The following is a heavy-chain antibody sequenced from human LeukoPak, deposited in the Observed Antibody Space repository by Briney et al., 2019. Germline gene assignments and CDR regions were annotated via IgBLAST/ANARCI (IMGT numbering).Heavy chain of an antibody. CDR1: SGSINGHY. D-gene: IGHD3-3*01. Sequence: SETLSLTCTVTSGSINGHYWSWIRQPAGKEMQWIGRIYTSGATNYNPSFKSRVTMSIDTSKKEFTLKLTSVTAADTAVYYCARDRYFDFWSSNATPYYFDYWGPGSRVTVSS. V-gene: IGHV4-4*07. CDR2: IYTSGAT. J-gene: IGHJ4*02. CDR3: ARDRYFDFWSSNATPYYFDY.